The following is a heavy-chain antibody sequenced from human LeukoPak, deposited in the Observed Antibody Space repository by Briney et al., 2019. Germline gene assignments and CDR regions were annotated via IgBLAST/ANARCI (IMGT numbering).Heavy chain of an antibody. V-gene: IGHV5-51*01. D-gene: IGHD3-22*01. CDR1: GYSFTSYW. CDR2: IYPGDSDT. J-gene: IGHJ3*02. Sequence: GXXXKISCKGSGYSFTSYWIGWVRQMPGKGLEWMGIIYPGDSDTRHSPSFQGQVTISADKSISTAYLQWSSLKASDTAMYYCARGHYYYDSSGYYYHNAFDIWGQGTMVTVSS. CDR3: ARGHYYYDSSGYYYHNAFDI.